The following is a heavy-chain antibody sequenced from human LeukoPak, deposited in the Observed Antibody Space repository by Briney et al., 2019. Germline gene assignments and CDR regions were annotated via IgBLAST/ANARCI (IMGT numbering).Heavy chain of an antibody. CDR2: ISGRGGST. J-gene: IGHJ4*02. CDR3: AKAGGSGYYDY. V-gene: IGHV3-23*01. D-gene: IGHD3-22*01. Sequence: QPGGSLRLSCAASGFTFSSYWVSWVRQAPGKGLEWVSAISGRGGSTYYADSVKGRFTISRDNSKNTLYLQMNSLRAEDTAVYYCAKAGGSGYYDYWGQGTLVTVSS. CDR1: GFTFSSYW.